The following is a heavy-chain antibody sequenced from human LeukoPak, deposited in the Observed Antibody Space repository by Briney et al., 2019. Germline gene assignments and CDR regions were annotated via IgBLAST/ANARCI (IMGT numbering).Heavy chain of an antibody. CDR1: GFTFSSYA. J-gene: IGHJ4*02. V-gene: IGHV3-23*01. CDR3: AKDRNVWGSYRIYYFDY. D-gene: IGHD3-16*02. CDR2: ISGSGGST. Sequence: QPGGSLRLSCAASGFTFSSYAMSWVRQAPGKGLEWVSAISGSGGSTYYADSVKGRFTISRDNSKNTLYLQMNSLRAEDTAVYYCAKDRNVWGSYRIYYFDYWGQGTLVTVSS.